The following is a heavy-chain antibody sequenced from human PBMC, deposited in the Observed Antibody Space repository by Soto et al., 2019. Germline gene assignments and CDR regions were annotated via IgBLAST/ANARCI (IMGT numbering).Heavy chain of an antibody. Sequence: GGSLRLSXAASGFTFSSYGMHWVRQAPGKGLEWVAVISYDGSNKYYADSVKGRFTISRDNSKNTLYLQMNSLRAEDTAVYYCAKDQVASSFDYWGQGTLVTVSS. CDR2: ISYDGSNK. CDR1: GFTFSSYG. CDR3: AKDQVASSFDY. D-gene: IGHD5-12*01. V-gene: IGHV3-30*18. J-gene: IGHJ4*02.